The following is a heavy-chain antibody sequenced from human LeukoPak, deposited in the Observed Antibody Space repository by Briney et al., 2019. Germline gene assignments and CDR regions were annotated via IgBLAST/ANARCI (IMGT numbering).Heavy chain of an antibody. V-gene: IGHV4-59*01. D-gene: IGHD1-1*01. CDR3: SRGTNRGAGNFDS. CDR2: IPYSENT. J-gene: IGHJ4*02. CDR1: GGSITSFY. Sequence: SETLSLTCTVSGGSITSFYWSWLRQPPGKGLEWVGYIPYSENTNSNPSLKSRVTMSLDTSKNQFSLNLSSVTAADTAVYYCSRGTNRGAGNFDSWGQGALVTVSS.